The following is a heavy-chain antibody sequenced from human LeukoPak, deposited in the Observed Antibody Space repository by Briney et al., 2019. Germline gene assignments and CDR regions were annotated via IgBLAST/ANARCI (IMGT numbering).Heavy chain of an antibody. CDR2: IYYSGTT. CDR3: ARGYSSSWYWFDP. CDR1: GGSFSGYY. V-gene: IGHV4-59*01. D-gene: IGHD6-13*01. J-gene: IGHJ5*02. Sequence: PSETLSLTCAVYGGSFSGYYWSWIRQPPGKGLEWIGNIYYSGTTNYNPSLRSRVTISADTSKNQLSLKLSSVTAADTAVYYCARGYSSSWYWFDPWGQGALVTVSS.